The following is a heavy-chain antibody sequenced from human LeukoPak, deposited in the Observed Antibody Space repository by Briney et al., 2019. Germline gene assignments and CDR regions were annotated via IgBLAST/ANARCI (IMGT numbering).Heavy chain of an antibody. J-gene: IGHJ6*03. CDR2: ISSDGRNT. V-gene: IGHV3-74*01. Sequence: GGSLRLSCAASGFTFSTYWMRWVRQAPGKGLVWVSRISSDGRNTIYADSVKGRFTISRDSANNTLFLQMNSLRGDDTAVYYCAREWALPGAYYMDVWGKGTTVTVSS. CDR3: AREWALPGAYYMDV. D-gene: IGHD7-27*01. CDR1: GFTFSTYW.